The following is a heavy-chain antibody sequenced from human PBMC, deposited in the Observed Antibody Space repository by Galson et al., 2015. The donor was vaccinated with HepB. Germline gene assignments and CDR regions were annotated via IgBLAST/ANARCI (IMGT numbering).Heavy chain of an antibody. V-gene: IGHV2-70*11. CDR2: IDWDDDK. D-gene: IGHD1-26*01. CDR3: ARIKSGSYYHGMDV. Sequence: PALVKPTQTLTLTCTFSGFSLSTSGMCVSWIRQPPGKALEWLARIDWDDDKYYSTSLKTRLTISKDTSKNQVVLTMTNMDPVDTATYYCARIKSGSYYHGMDVWGQGTTVTVSS. CDR1: GFSLSTSGMC. J-gene: IGHJ6*02.